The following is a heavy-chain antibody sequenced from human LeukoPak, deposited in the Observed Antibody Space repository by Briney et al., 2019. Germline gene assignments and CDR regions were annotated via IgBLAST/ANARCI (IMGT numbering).Heavy chain of an antibody. V-gene: IGHV3-74*01. J-gene: IGHJ4*02. CDR2: INSDGSST. D-gene: IGHD6-13*01. CDR1: GFTFSSYW. CDR3: AKLGYNSWDFDY. Sequence: PGGSLRLSCAASGFTFSSYWMHWVRQAPGKGLVWVSRINSDGSSTSYADSVKGRFTISRDNAKNTLYLQMNSLRAEDTAVYYCAKLGYNSWDFDYWGQGTVVTVSS.